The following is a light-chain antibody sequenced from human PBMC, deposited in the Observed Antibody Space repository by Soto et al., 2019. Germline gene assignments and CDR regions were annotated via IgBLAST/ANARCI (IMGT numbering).Light chain of an antibody. CDR3: QQRSTWLYT. CDR1: QDVSIF. Sequence: EILLAQSPAPLSLSPGERATLSCKASQDVSIFLAWYQQKPGQAPRLLIHDASNKATGVPARFSGSGSGRDFTLTIPSLEPEDFAVYYCQQRSTWLYTFGQGTKLEV. CDR2: DAS. V-gene: IGKV3-11*02. J-gene: IGKJ2*01.